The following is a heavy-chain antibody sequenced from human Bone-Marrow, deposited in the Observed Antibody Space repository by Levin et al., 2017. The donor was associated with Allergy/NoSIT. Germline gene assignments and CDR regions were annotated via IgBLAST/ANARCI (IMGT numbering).Heavy chain of an antibody. CDR2: IYSGGST. D-gene: IGHD6-19*01. CDR1: GFTVSNNY. V-gene: IGHV3-66*01. J-gene: IGHJ4*02. CDR3: ARDRGGERSGWYY. Sequence: PGGSLRLSCAASGFTVSNNYVTWVRQAPGKGLEWVSLIYSGGSTYYADSVKARFTISRDNSKNTVYLQMNSLRAEDTAVHYCARDRGGERSGWYYWGQGTLVTVSS.